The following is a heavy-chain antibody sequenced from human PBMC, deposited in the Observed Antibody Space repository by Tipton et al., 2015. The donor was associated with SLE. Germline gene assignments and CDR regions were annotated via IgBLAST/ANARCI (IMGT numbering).Heavy chain of an antibody. CDR3: ARDPRGYSSGWYAFDI. V-gene: IGHV4-59*01. CDR2: IYYSGST. Sequence: TLSLTCTVSGGSITSNYWSWTRQPPGKGLEWIGYIYYSGSTNYNPSLKSRVTISVDTSKNQFSLKLSPVTTADTAVYYCARDPRGYSSGWYAFDIWGQGTMVTVSS. J-gene: IGHJ3*02. CDR1: GGSITSNY. D-gene: IGHD6-19*01.